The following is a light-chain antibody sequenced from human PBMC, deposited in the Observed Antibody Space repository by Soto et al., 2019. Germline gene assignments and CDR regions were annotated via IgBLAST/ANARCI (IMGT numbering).Light chain of an antibody. Sequence: EIVLTQSPGTLSLSPGERATLSCRASQSVSSSYLAWYQQKPGQAPRLLIYGASSRATGIPARFSGSGSGTEFTLTISSLQSEDFAFYYCQQYKHWPPYTFGQGTKLEIK. CDR1: QSVSSSY. CDR2: GAS. J-gene: IGKJ2*01. CDR3: QQYKHWPPYT. V-gene: IGKV3-15*01.